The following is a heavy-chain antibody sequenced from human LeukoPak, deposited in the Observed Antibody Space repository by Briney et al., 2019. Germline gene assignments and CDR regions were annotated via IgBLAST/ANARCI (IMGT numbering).Heavy chain of an antibody. CDR3: ARAYQLPPDAFDI. J-gene: IGHJ3*02. D-gene: IGHD2-2*01. V-gene: IGHV1-69*05. Sequence: GASVKLSCKASGGTFSSYAISWVRHAPGQGLEWMGRIIPIFGTANYAQKFQGRVTITTDESTSTAYMELSSLRSEDTAVYYCARAYQLPPDAFDIWGQGTMVTVSS. CDR2: IIPIFGTA. CDR1: GGTFSSYA.